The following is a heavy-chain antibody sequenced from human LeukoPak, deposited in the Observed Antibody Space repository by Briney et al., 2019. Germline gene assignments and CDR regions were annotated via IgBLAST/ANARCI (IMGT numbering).Heavy chain of an antibody. CDR2: INPSGGST. V-gene: IGHV1-46*01. D-gene: IGHD3-16*01. CDR1: GYTFTSYY. CDR3: ARDREEGGYYYYGMDV. J-gene: IGHJ6*02. Sequence: VASVKVSCKASGYTFTSYYMHWVRQAPGQGLEWMGIINPSGGSTSYAQKFQGRVTMTRDTSTSTVYMELSSLRSEDTAVYYCARDREEGGYYYYGMDVWGQGTTVTVYS.